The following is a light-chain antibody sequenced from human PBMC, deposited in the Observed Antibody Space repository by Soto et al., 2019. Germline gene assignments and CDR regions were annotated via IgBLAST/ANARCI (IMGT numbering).Light chain of an antibody. J-gene: IGKJ2*01. CDR3: QQRSNWPMYT. CDR1: QSVDSY. CDR2: DAS. V-gene: IGKV3-11*01. Sequence: EIVLTRSPATLSLSPGERATLSCRASQSVDSYLSWYQHKPGQAPRLLIYDASNRATGIPARFSGSGSGTDFTLTISSLEPEDFAVYYCQQRSNWPMYTFGQGTKLEIK.